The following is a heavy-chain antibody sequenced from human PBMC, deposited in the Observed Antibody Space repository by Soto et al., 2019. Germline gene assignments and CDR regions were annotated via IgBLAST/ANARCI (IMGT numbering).Heavy chain of an antibody. V-gene: IGHV1-18*01. CDR1: GYTFTSYG. CDR2: ISAYNGNT. Sequence: ASVKVSCKASGYTFTSYGISWVRQAPGQGLEWMGWISAYNGNTNYAQKLQGRVTMTTDTSTSTAYMELRSLRSDDTAVYYCARDAAYCSSTSCYPTPCMDVWGQGTSVTVSS. CDR3: ARDAAYCSSTSCYPTPCMDV. D-gene: IGHD2-2*01. J-gene: IGHJ6*02.